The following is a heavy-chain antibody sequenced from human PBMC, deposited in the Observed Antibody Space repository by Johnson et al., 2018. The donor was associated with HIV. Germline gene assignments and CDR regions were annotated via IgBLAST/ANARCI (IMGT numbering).Heavy chain of an antibody. V-gene: IGHV3-30*02. CDR1: GFTFSSYG. D-gene: IGHD3-22*01. CDR2: IRYDGSNK. CDR3: AKEGGRITMIVVEPDAFDI. Sequence: QMQLVESGGGVVQPGGSLRLSCAASGFTFSSYGMHWVRQAPGKGLEWVAFIRYDGSNKYYADSVKGRFTISRDNSKTTLYLQMNSLRAEDTAVYYCAKEGGRITMIVVEPDAFDIWGQGTMVTVSS. J-gene: IGHJ3*02.